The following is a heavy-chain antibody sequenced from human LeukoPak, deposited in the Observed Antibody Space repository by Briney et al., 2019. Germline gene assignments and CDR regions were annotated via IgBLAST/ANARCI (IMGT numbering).Heavy chain of an antibody. Sequence: PGGSLRLSCAASGFTFSSYSMSWVRQAPGKGLEWVSIISDSGANTYYADSVKGRFTISRDNAKNSLYLQMNSLRAEDTAVYYCARDMTTVTTGFDYWGQGTLVTVSS. D-gene: IGHD4-17*01. CDR2: ISDSGANT. CDR3: ARDMTTVTTGFDY. CDR1: GFTFSSYS. V-gene: IGHV3-23*01. J-gene: IGHJ4*02.